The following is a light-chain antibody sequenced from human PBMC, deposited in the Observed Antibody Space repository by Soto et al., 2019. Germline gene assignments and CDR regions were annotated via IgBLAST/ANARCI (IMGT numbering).Light chain of an antibody. V-gene: IGKV1-9*01. CDR2: AAS. J-gene: IGKJ1*01. Sequence: QWTQEHSFLSASVGDRGTSTCRDSQGIGSYLAWYQQKPGKAPKLLIYAASTLQSGVPSRFSGSGSGTEFTLTISCLQSEDFATYYCPHYYPSPWTFGQGTKVDI. CDR1: QGIGSY. CDR3: PHYYPSPWT.